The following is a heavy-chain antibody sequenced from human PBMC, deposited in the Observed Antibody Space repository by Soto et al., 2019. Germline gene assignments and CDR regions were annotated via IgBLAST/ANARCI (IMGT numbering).Heavy chain of an antibody. Sequence: PSETLSLTCTVSGGSITDYYWSWIRQPPGKALEWIGYGYHSVSIHYNPSLKTRVTISVDTSENQFSLRLSSVTAAYTAVYYCARAFAGFGAYWYFDLWGRGTLVTVSS. V-gene: IGHV4-59*01. CDR3: ARAFAGFGAYWYFDL. J-gene: IGHJ2*01. CDR1: GGSITDYY. CDR2: GYHSVSI. D-gene: IGHD3-16*01.